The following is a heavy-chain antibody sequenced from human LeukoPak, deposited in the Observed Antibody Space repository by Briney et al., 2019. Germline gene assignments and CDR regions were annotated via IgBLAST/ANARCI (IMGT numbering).Heavy chain of an antibody. CDR1: GGSISSYY. CDR2: IYYSGST. CDR3: ARGASGYSYG. J-gene: IGHJ4*02. Sequence: SETLSLTCTVSGGSISSYYWSWIRQPPGKRQEWIGYIYYSGSTNYNPSLKSRVTISIDTSKNQFSLNLSSVTAADTAVYYCARGASGYSYGWGQGTLVTVSS. D-gene: IGHD5-18*01. V-gene: IGHV4-59*01.